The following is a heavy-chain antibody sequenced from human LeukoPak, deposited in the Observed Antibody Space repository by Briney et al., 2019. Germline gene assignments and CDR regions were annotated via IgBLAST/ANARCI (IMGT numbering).Heavy chain of an antibody. CDR1: GFTFSSYD. CDR2: ISGSGGSI. D-gene: IGHD5-12*01. Sequence: GGSLRLSCAASGFTFSSYDMSWVRQTPGKGLEWVSAISGSGGSIYYADSVQGRFTISRDNSKNTLFLQMNSLRAEDTALYYCTARGLATIWYFDYWGQGTLVTVSS. J-gene: IGHJ4*02. CDR3: TARGLATIWYFDY. V-gene: IGHV3-23*01.